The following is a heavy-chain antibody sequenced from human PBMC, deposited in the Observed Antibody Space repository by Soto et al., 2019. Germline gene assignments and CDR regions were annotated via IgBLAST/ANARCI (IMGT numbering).Heavy chain of an antibody. CDR3: TRSDYGDAPGY. Sequence: GGSLRLSXATSGFPFYVYDMTWVRQAPGKGLEWVSSITSNGNFLYYADAVRGRFTISRDNPKTSLSLEMNNLRAEDTAVYYCTRSDYGDAPGYWGQGTLVTVSS. CDR2: ITSNGNFL. D-gene: IGHD4-17*01. CDR1: GFPFYVYD. V-gene: IGHV3-21*01. J-gene: IGHJ4*02.